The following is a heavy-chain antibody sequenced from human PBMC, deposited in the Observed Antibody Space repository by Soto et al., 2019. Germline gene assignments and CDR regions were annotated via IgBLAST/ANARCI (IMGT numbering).Heavy chain of an antibody. CDR3: AKEPVGPDWYFDL. CDR1: GFTFRGYA. J-gene: IGHJ2*01. V-gene: IGHV3-23*01. CDR2: ISGSGIST. Sequence: DVQLLESGGGLVQPGGSLRLSCAASGFTFRGYAMSWVSQAPGKGLEWVSGISGSGISTHYADSVKGRFTVSRDNSKNTLYLQMNSLRAEDTAVYNCAKEPVGPDWYFDLWGRGTLVTVSS.